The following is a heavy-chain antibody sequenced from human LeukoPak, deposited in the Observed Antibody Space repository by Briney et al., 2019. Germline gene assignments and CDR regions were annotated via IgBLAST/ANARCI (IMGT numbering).Heavy chain of an antibody. D-gene: IGHD3-9*01. Sequence: SETLSLTCTVSGGSISSYYWSWIRQPPGKGLEWIGYIYYSGSTNYNPSLKSRVTTSVDTSKNQFSLKLSSVTAADTAVYYCARVVDILTGYYRLFNWFDPWGQGTLVTVSS. CDR2: IYYSGST. CDR1: GGSISSYY. CDR3: ARVVDILTGYYRLFNWFDP. V-gene: IGHV4-59*12. J-gene: IGHJ5*02.